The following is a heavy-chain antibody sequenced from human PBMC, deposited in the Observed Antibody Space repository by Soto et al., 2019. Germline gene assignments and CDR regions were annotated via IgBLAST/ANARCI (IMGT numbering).Heavy chain of an antibody. CDR2: INHRRTT. Sequence: TSETLSLTCAVYGGSFSYYWSWIRQPPGKGLEWIGEINHRRTTNYNPSLKSRVTISVDTSKNQFSLKLSSVTAADTAVYYCARGGGCSGGSCYYMDVWDKGTTVTVSS. V-gene: IGHV4-34*01. CDR3: ARGGGCSGGSCYYMDV. CDR1: GGSFSYY. J-gene: IGHJ6*03. D-gene: IGHD2-15*01.